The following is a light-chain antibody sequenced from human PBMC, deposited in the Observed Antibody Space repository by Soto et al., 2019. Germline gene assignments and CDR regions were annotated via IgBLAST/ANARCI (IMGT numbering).Light chain of an antibody. V-gene: IGLV3-21*04. CDR1: NIGSKS. J-gene: IGLJ2*01. Sequence: SYELTQPPSVSVAPGKTARITCGGDNIGSKSVHWYQQKPGQAPVLVIYYNSDRPSGIPERFSGSNSGNTATLNISRVEAGDEADYYCQVWDSSSDHPEVFGGGTKLTVL. CDR2: YNS. CDR3: QVWDSSSDHPEV.